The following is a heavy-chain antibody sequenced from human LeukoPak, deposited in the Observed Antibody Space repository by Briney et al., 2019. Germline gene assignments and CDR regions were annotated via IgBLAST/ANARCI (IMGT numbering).Heavy chain of an antibody. CDR3: ARATTVTTTFDY. Sequence: GGSLRLSCAASGFTVSSNYMSWVRQVPGKGLEWVSAIYSGGTTYYADSVKGRFTISRDNSKNTVYLQMNSLRAEDTALYYCARATTVTTTFDYWGQGTLVTVSS. V-gene: IGHV3-53*01. CDR1: GFTVSSNY. CDR2: IYSGGTT. D-gene: IGHD4-17*01. J-gene: IGHJ4*02.